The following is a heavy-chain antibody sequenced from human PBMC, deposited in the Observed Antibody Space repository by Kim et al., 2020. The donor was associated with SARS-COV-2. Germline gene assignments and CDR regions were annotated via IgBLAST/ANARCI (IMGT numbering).Heavy chain of an antibody. D-gene: IGHD6-19*01. CDR1: GGSISTYY. J-gene: IGHJ4*02. V-gene: IGHV4-59*13. Sequence: SETLSLTCTVSGGSISTYYWSWIRQPPGKGLEWIGYIYYSRSTNYNPSLKSRVTISVDTSKNQFSLNLSSVTAADTAVYYCARAPCHSSGCRQFDSWGQGTLVTVSS. CDR3: ARAPCHSSGCRQFDS. CDR2: IYYSRST.